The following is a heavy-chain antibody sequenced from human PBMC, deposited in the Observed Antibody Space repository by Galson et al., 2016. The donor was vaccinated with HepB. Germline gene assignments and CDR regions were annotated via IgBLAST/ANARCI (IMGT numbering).Heavy chain of an antibody. J-gene: IGHJ5*02. V-gene: IGHV3-74*03. D-gene: IGHD3-10*01. Sequence: SLRLSCAASGFTFSSYWMHWVRQAPGKGLVWVSRISNDGSSATYADSVKGRFTISRDNAKNTLYLQMNSPRAEDTAVYYCARGRFGELSPFDPWGQGTLVTVSS. CDR2: ISNDGSSA. CDR1: GFTFSSYW. CDR3: ARGRFGELSPFDP.